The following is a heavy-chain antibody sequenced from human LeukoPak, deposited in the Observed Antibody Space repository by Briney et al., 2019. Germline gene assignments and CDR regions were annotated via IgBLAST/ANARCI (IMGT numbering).Heavy chain of an antibody. Sequence: TGGSLRLSCAASEFTFSSYEMNWVRQAPGKGLEWVSYISSSGSTIYYVDSVKGRFTISRDNAKNSLYLQMNSLRAEGTAVYYCAKDRGVWAFDIWGQGTMVTVSS. J-gene: IGHJ3*02. CDR2: ISSSGSTI. CDR3: AKDRGVWAFDI. V-gene: IGHV3-48*03. CDR1: EFTFSSYE. D-gene: IGHD3-10*01.